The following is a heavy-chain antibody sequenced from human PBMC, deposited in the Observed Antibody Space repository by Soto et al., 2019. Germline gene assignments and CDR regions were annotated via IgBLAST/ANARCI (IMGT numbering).Heavy chain of an antibody. D-gene: IGHD5-18*01. Sequence: SETLSLTCTVSGGSISSYYWSWIRQPPGKGLEWIGYIYYSGSTNYNPSLKSRVTISVDTSKSQFSLKLSSVTAADTAVYFCAREGLRPFDYWGQGTLVTVSS. CDR1: GGSISSYY. CDR3: AREGLRPFDY. CDR2: IYYSGST. V-gene: IGHV4-59*01. J-gene: IGHJ4*02.